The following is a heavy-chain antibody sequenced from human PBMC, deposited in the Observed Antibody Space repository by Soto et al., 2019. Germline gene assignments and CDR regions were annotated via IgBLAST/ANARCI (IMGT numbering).Heavy chain of an antibody. Sequence: EVQLLESGGGLVQPGGSLRLSCAASGFTFSSYAMSWVRQAPGKGLEWVSAISGSGGSTYYADSVKGRFTISRDNSKNTLYLQMNSLRAEDTAVYYYAKEAWLDIVVVVAATLEYYFDYWGQGTLVTVSS. CDR2: ISGSGGST. J-gene: IGHJ4*02. V-gene: IGHV3-23*01. CDR1: GFTFSSYA. D-gene: IGHD2-15*01. CDR3: AKEAWLDIVVVVAATLEYYFDY.